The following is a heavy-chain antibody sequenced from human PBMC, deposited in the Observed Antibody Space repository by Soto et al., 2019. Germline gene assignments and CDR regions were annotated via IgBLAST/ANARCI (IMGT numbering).Heavy chain of an antibody. V-gene: IGHV1-69*06. CDR2: IIPIFGTA. CDR1: GGTFSSYA. D-gene: IGHD1-1*01. Sequence: QVQLVQSGAEVKKPGSSVKVSCKASGGTFSSYAISWVRQAPGQGLEWLGGIIPIFGTANYAQKFQSRVTITADKATSTAYMELSSLRSEETAVYYCARVPSGPALAYYFDYWGQGTLVTVSS. CDR3: ARVPSGPALAYYFDY. J-gene: IGHJ4*02.